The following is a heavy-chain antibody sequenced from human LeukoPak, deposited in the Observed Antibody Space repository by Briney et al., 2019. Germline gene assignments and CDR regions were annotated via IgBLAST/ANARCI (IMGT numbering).Heavy chain of an antibody. D-gene: IGHD3-9*01. CDR3: AKAPRLLTGYHALDS. CDR1: GLTFSNYA. J-gene: IGHJ4*02. CDR2: ISGGSGTI. V-gene: IGHV3-23*01. Sequence: GGSLRLSCAASGLTFSNYAMSWVRQPSGKGLEWVSAISGGSGTIYYADSVKGRFTISRDNSKNTLYLQMNSLRAEDTALYYCAKAPRLLTGYHALDSWGQGTLVTVSS.